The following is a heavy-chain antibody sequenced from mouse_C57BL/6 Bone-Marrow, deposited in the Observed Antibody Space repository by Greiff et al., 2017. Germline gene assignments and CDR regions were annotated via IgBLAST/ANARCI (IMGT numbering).Heavy chain of an antibody. J-gene: IGHJ3*01. D-gene: IGHD2-4*01. CDR1: GYTFTSYG. CDR2: ISPRSGNT. V-gene: IGHV1-81*01. CDR3: ARDDYPLAY. Sequence: QVQLQQSGAELARPGASVKLSCKASGYTFTSYGISWVKQRTGQGLEWIGEISPRSGNTYYNEKFKGKATLTADKSSSTAYMELRSLTSEDSAVYFCARDDYPLAYWGQGTLVTVSS.